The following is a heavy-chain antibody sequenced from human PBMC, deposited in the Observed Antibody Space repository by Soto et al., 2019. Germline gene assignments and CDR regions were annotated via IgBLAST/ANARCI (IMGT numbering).Heavy chain of an antibody. J-gene: IGHJ3*02. CDR3: ARRVDHYDSSGDANDI. D-gene: IGHD3-22*01. V-gene: IGHV4-34*01. Sequence: QVQVQQWGAGLLKPSETLSLTCAVYGGSFSGYYWSWIRQPPGKGLEWIWEINHSGSTSYNPSLKSRVTMSVDTSKNEFSLKLTSVTAADTAVYYCARRVDHYDSSGDANDIWGQGTMVTVSS. CDR2: INHSGST. CDR1: GGSFSGYY.